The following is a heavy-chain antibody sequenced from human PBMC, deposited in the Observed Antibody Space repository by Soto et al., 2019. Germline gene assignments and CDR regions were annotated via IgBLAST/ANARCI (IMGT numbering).Heavy chain of an antibody. D-gene: IGHD2-2*01. V-gene: IGHV3-23*01. CDR1: GFTFSSYA. Sequence: EVQLLESGGGLVQPGGSLRLSCAASGFTFSSYAMSWVRQAPGKGLDWVSAISGSGGSTYYADSVKGRFTISRDNSKNTLYLQRKSLRAEDTAVYYCAKDIVVVPAATGWFDPWGQGTLVTVSS. J-gene: IGHJ5*02. CDR3: AKDIVVVPAATGWFDP. CDR2: ISGSGGST.